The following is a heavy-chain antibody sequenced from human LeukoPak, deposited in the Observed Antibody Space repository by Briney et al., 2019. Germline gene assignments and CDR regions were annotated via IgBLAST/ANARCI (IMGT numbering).Heavy chain of an antibody. Sequence: PSETLSLTCAVYGGSFSGYYWSWIRQPPGKGLEWIGEINHSGSTNYNPSLKSRVTISVDTSKNQFSLKLSSVTAADTAVYYCATSITTVRGVTPHFDYWGQGTLVTVSS. D-gene: IGHD3-10*01. CDR1: GGSFSGYY. J-gene: IGHJ4*02. CDR2: INHSGST. V-gene: IGHV4-34*01. CDR3: ATSITTVRGVTPHFDY.